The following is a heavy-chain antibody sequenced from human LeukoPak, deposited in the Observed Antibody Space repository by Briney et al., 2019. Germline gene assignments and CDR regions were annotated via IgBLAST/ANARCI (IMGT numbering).Heavy chain of an antibody. D-gene: IGHD6-19*01. J-gene: IGHJ5*02. CDR1: GYTCTSYG. CDR3: ARATSPPWYSSGWYHPSNWFDP. Sequence: ASVKVSCKASGYTCTSYGISWVRQAPGQGLEWMGGISAYNGNTNCAQKLQGRVAMTTDTSTRTAYMELRSLRSDDAAVYYCARATSPPWYSSGWYHPSNWFDPWGQGTLVTVSS. CDR2: ISAYNGNT. V-gene: IGHV1-18*01.